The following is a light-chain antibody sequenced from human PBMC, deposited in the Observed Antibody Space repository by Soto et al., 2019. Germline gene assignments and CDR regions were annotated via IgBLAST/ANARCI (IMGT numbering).Light chain of an antibody. V-gene: IGLV2-14*01. Sequence: QSALTQPASVSGSPGQSITISCTGTSSDVGGYNYVSWYQQHPGKAPKLMIYDVSNRPSGVSNRFSGSKSGNTASLTISGLQSHDEADYYCSSYTRSSTALFGTGTKVTVL. CDR1: SSDVGGYNY. CDR2: DVS. J-gene: IGLJ1*01. CDR3: SSYTRSSTAL.